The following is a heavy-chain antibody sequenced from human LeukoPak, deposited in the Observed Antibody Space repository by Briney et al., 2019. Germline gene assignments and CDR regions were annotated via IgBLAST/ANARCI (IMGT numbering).Heavy chain of an antibody. CDR3: ARVYYDFWSGYFQRWFDP. J-gene: IGHJ5*02. Sequence: SETLSLTCAVYGGSFSGYYWSWIRQPPGKGLEWIGEINHSGSTNYNPSLKSRVTISVDTSKNQFSLKLSSVTAADTAVYYCARVYYDFWSGYFQRWFDPWGQGTLVTVSS. V-gene: IGHV4-34*01. CDR2: INHSGST. CDR1: GGSFSGYY. D-gene: IGHD3-3*01.